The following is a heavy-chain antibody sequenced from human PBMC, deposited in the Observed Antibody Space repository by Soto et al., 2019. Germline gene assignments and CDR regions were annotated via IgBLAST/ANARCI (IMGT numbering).Heavy chain of an antibody. CDR1: GGSISSGGYS. V-gene: IGHV4-61*08. D-gene: IGHD3-22*01. CDR2: IYYSGST. Sequence: PSETLSLTCAVSGGSISSGGYSWSWIRQPPGKGLEWIGYIYYSGSTNYNPSLKSRVTISVDTSKNQFSLKLSSVTAADTAVYYCARSRYYYDSSGSPAPSYYFDYWGQGTLVTVSS. J-gene: IGHJ4*02. CDR3: ARSRYYYDSSGSPAPSYYFDY.